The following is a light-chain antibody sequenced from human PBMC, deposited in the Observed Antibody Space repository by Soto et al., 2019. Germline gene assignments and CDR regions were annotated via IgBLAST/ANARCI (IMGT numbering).Light chain of an antibody. CDR3: HQYGSPPDT. V-gene: IGKV3-20*01. CDR2: GAS. Sequence: EIVLTQSPGTLSLSPGERATLSCRASQSVSTSYFAWYQQKPGQAPRLLIYGASSRATGIPDRFSGSGSGTDFSLTIIRLESEDFAVYYCHQYGSPPDTFGQGTKVEIK. CDR1: QSVSTSY. J-gene: IGKJ2*01.